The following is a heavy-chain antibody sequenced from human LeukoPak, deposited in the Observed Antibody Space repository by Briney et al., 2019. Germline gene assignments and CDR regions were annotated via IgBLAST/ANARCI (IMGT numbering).Heavy chain of an antibody. CDR3: AREGVVVPAAIGPGGYFDY. CDR1: GGSISSYY. CDR2: IYYSGST. J-gene: IGHJ4*02. V-gene: IGHV4-59*01. Sequence: SETLSLTCTVSGGSISSYYWSWIRQPPGKGLEWIGYIYYSGSTNYNPSLKSRVTISVDTSKNQFSLKLSSVTAADTAVYYCAREGVVVPAAIGPGGYFDYWGQGTLVTVSS. D-gene: IGHD2-2*02.